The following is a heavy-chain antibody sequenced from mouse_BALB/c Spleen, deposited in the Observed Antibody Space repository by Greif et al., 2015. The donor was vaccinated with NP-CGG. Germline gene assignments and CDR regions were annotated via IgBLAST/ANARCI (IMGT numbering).Heavy chain of an antibody. CDR2: IYPGSGST. CDR3: ASYVGYFDV. J-gene: IGHJ1*01. V-gene: IGHV1-55*01. CDR1: GYNFTSYW. D-gene: IGHD1-1*02. Sequence: SGAELVKPGTSVKLSCKASGYNFTSYWLNWVELRPGQGLEWIGDIYPGSGSTNYNEKFKSRATLTVDTSSSTAYMQLSSLASDDSSLYYCASYVGYFDVWGAGTTVTVSS.